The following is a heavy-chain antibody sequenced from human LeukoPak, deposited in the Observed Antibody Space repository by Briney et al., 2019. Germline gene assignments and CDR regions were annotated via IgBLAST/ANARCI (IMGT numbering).Heavy chain of an antibody. J-gene: IGHJ4*02. Sequence: GGSLRLSCAASGFTFDDYAMHWVRQAQGKGLEWVSGISWNSGSIGYADSVKGRFTISRDNAKNSLYLQMNSLRAEDTALYYCAKGVVATIHWYFDYWGQGTLVTVSS. CDR3: AKGVVATIHWYFDY. CDR2: ISWNSGSI. D-gene: IGHD5-12*01. V-gene: IGHV3-9*01. CDR1: GFTFDDYA.